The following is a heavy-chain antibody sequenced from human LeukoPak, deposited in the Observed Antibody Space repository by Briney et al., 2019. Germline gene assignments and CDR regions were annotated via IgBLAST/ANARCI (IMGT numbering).Heavy chain of an antibody. Sequence: SETLSLTCTVSGGSISSSSYYWGWIRQPPGKGLEWIGSIYYSGSTYYNPSLKSRVTISVDTSKNQFSLKLSSVTAADTAVYYCARLTPLTKPYPNSSGWFGFDYWGQGTLVTVSS. D-gene: IGHD6-19*01. CDR2: IYYSGST. V-gene: IGHV4-39*01. J-gene: IGHJ4*02. CDR3: ARLTPLTKPYPNSSGWFGFDY. CDR1: GGSISSSSYY.